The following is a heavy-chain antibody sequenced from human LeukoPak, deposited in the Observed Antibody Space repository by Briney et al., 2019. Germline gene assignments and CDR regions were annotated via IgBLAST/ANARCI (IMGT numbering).Heavy chain of an antibody. J-gene: IGHJ4*02. CDR1: GFIFSNYG. D-gene: IGHD6-19*01. CDR3: ARVPFSSAWYDY. V-gene: IGHV3-64*01. CDR2: ISSNGGST. Sequence: GGSLRLSRAASGFIFSNYGMHWVRQAPARGLEFVSRISSNGGSTYYANSLKGRFTISRDNSKNTVYLQMASLRPEDMAVYYCARVPFSSAWYDYWGQGTLVTVSS.